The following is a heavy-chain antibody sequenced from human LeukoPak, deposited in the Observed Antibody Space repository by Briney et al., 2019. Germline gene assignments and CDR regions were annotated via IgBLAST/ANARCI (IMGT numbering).Heavy chain of an antibody. CDR3: ARNPGRDRWLLYVNY. D-gene: IGHD2-15*01. Sequence: GGSLRLSYAASGFTFSDYYMSWIRQAPGKGLEWVSYISSSGSTIYYADSVKARFTISRDNAKNSLYLQMNSLRAEDTAVYYFARNPGRDRWLLYVNYWGQGTLVTVSS. CDR1: GFTFSDYY. V-gene: IGHV3-11*04. CDR2: ISSSGSTI. J-gene: IGHJ4*02.